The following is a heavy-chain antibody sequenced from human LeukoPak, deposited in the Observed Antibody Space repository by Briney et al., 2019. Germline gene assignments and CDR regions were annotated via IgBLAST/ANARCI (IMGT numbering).Heavy chain of an antibody. CDR3: ARGDCSSTSCYYSVDY. D-gene: IGHD2-2*01. Sequence: GASVKVSCKASGYTFTGYGISWVRQAPGQGLEWMGWISAYNGNTNYAQKLQGRVTMTTDTSTSTAYMELRSLRSDDTAVYYCARGDCSSTSCYYSVDYWGQGTLVTVSS. CDR1: GYTFTGYG. V-gene: IGHV1-18*01. J-gene: IGHJ4*02. CDR2: ISAYNGNT.